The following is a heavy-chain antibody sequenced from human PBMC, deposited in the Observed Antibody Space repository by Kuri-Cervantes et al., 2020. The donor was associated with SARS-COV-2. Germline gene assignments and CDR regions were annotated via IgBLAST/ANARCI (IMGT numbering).Heavy chain of an antibody. CDR1: GLVFSSYA. CDR2: IYSGGST. CDR3: ARDQYSSSSIDYYHYMDV. J-gene: IGHJ6*03. Sequence: GGSLRLSCAASGLVFSSYAMTWVRQVPGKGLEWVSVIYSGGSTYYADSVKGRFTISRDNSKNTLYLQMNSLRAEDTAVYYCARDQYSSSSIDYYHYMDVWGKGTTVTVSS. D-gene: IGHD6-6*01. V-gene: IGHV3-66*01.